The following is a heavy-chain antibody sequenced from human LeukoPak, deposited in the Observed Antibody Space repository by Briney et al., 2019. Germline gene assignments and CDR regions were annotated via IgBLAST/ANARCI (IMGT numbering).Heavy chain of an antibody. J-gene: IGHJ5*01. CDR1: GGSISSSSYY. V-gene: IGHV4-39*07. Sequence: SETLSLTCTVSGGSISSSSYYWGWIRQPPGKGLEWIGSIYYSGSTYYNPSLKSRVTISVDTSKNQFSLKLSSVTAADTAVYYCAGGERSGWFDYWGQGTLVTVSS. CDR2: IYYSGST. CDR3: AGGERSGWFDY. D-gene: IGHD6-19*01.